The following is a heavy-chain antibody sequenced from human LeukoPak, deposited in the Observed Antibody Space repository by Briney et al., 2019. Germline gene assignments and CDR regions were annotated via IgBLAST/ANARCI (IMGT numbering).Heavy chain of an antibody. CDR1: GYTFTSYY. CDR2: INPSGGST. V-gene: IGHV1-46*01. CDR3: ARDSFPD. D-gene: IGHD2/OR15-2a*01. Sequence: ASVKVSCKASGYTFTSYYMHWVRQAPGQGLEWMGIINPSGGSTSYAQKFQGRVTITADESTSTAYMELSSLRSEDTAVYYCARDSFPDWGQGTLVTVSS. J-gene: IGHJ4*02.